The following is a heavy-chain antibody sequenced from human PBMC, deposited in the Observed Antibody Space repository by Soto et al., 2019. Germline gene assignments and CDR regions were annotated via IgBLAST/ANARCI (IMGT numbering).Heavy chain of an antibody. V-gene: IGHV4-39*01. CDR2: IYYSGST. CDR1: GGSISSSSYY. D-gene: IGHD3-3*01. J-gene: IGHJ5*02. Sequence: QLQLQESGPGLVKPSETLSLTCTVSGGSISSSSYYWGWIRQPPGKGLEWIGSIYYSGSTYYNPSLKSRITISVDPSKNQFSLKLSSVTAADTAVYYCARHTAYDFSDIDWFDPWGQGTLVTVSS. CDR3: ARHTAYDFSDIDWFDP.